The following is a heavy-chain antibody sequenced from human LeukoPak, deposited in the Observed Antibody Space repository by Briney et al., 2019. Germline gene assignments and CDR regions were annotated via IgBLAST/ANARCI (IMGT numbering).Heavy chain of an antibody. D-gene: IGHD3-9*01. CDR2: IYYSGTT. CDR3: ARGLRYFDWLSDGFVFDI. CDR1: GGSISSHD. Sequence: SETLSLTCTVSGGSISSHDWSWIRQPPGKGLEWIGYIYYSGTTNYNPSLKSRVTISVDTYKNHFSLKLSSVTAADTAVYYCARGLRYFDWLSDGFVFDIWGQGTRVTVSS. J-gene: IGHJ3*02. V-gene: IGHV4-59*11.